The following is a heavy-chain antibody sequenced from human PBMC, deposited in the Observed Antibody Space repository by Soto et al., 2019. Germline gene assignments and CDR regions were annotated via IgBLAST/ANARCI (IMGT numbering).Heavy chain of an antibody. CDR1: EFPFTTYA. J-gene: IGHJ4*02. D-gene: IGHD4-17*01. CDR3: AKDLRTTVKSYYFDS. Sequence: GGSLRLSCVASEFPFTTYAMNWLRQAPGMGLQWVSGISASGGSTYYADSVKGRFTISRDNSKNTLYLQMNSLRVDDTAVYYCAKDLRTTVKSYYFDSWGQGTLVTVSS. CDR2: ISASGGST. V-gene: IGHV3-23*01.